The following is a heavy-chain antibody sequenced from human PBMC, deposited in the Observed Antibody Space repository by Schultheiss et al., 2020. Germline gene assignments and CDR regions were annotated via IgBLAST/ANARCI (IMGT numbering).Heavy chain of an antibody. J-gene: IGHJ4*02. CDR2: IWYDGSNK. CDR3: ARDAGHSSSLDPYFDY. Sequence: GESLKISCAASGFTFSSYGMHWVRQAPGKGLEWVAVIWYDGSNKYYADSVKGRFTISRDNSKNTLYLQMNSLRAEDTAVYYCARDAGHSSSLDPYFDYWGQGTLVTVSS. D-gene: IGHD6-13*01. V-gene: IGHV3-33*08. CDR1: GFTFSSYG.